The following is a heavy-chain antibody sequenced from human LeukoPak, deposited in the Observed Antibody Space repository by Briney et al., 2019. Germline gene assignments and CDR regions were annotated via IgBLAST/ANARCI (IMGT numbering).Heavy chain of an antibody. CDR1: GYSFTSYW. Sequence: PGESLRISCKGSGYSFTSYWISWVRQMPGKGLEWMGRIDPSDSYTNYSPSFQGHVTISADKSISTAYLQWSSLKASDTAMYYCARPGGTIGKIDDAFDIWGQGTMVTVSS. CDR2: IDPSDSYT. CDR3: ARPGGTIGKIDDAFDI. J-gene: IGHJ3*02. V-gene: IGHV5-10-1*01. D-gene: IGHD1-1*01.